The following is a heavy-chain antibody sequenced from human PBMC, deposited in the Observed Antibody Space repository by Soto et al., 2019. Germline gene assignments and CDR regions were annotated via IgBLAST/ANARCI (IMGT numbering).Heavy chain of an antibody. V-gene: IGHV4-59*01. CDR3: AAGEASRRHLAPYHLDF. D-gene: IGHD6-13*01. J-gene: IGHJ4*02. CDR1: GGSMRNYF. Sequence: PSETLSLTCTVSGGSMRNYFWTWIRQPPGKGLEWIGYIHYSGTTSFFPSYNPSLRSRVTISEDTYKNQSSLKLLSVTTADTAVYFWAAGEASRRHLAPYHLDFWCQGILVTVSS. CDR2: IHYSGTT.